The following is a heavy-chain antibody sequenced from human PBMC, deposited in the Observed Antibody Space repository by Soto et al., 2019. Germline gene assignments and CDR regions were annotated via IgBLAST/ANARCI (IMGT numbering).Heavy chain of an antibody. V-gene: IGHV3-48*03. CDR3: TSFGLRFLEWLSKPPNGMDV. CDR2: ISSSGSTI. D-gene: IGHD3-3*01. Sequence: PGGSLRLSCAASGFTFSSYEMNWVRQAPGKGLEWVSYISSSGSTIYYADSVKGRFTISRDNAKNSLYLQMNSLRAEDTAVYYCTSFGLRFLEWLSKPPNGMDVWGQGTTVTVSS. CDR1: GFTFSSYE. J-gene: IGHJ6*02.